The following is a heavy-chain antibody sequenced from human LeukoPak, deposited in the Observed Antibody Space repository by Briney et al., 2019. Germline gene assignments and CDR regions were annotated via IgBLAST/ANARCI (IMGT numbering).Heavy chain of an antibody. Sequence: GGSLRLSCAASGFTFSSYGMHWVRQAPGKGLEWVAVISYDGSNKYYADSVKGRFTISRDNSKNTLCLQMNSLRAEDTAVYYCWSYSSLFDYWGQGTLVTVSS. J-gene: IGHJ4*02. CDR3: WSYSSLFDY. CDR2: ISYDGSNK. CDR1: GFTFSSYG. V-gene: IGHV3-30*03. D-gene: IGHD6-6*01.